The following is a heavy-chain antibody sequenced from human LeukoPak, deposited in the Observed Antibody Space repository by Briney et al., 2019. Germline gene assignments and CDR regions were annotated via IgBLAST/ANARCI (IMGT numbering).Heavy chain of an antibody. CDR3: ATIPDILTGYYNFDY. CDR2: IYHSGST. D-gene: IGHD3-9*01. CDR1: GYSISSGYY. V-gene: IGHV4-38-2*02. J-gene: IGHJ4*02. Sequence: SETLSLTCTVSGYSISSGYYWGWIRQPPGKGLEWIGSIYHSGSTYYNPSLKSRVTISVDTSKNQFSLKLSSVTAADTAVYYCATIPDILTGYYNFDYWGQGTLVTVSS.